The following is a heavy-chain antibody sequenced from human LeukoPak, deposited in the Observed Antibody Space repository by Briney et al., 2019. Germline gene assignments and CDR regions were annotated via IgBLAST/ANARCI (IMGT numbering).Heavy chain of an antibody. D-gene: IGHD6-25*01. CDR2: ISVDGIHK. CDR3: AREGYTSGAAGGMDV. Sequence: PGGSLRLSCAASGFTFSNSVFHWVRQAPVKGLEWVAVISVDGIHKSYADSVKGRFTFSRDNSKNTVYLQMDSLRVEDTAVYYCAREGYTSGAAGGMDVWGRGTTVAVSS. V-gene: IGHV3-30*03. CDR1: GFTFSNSV. J-gene: IGHJ6*04.